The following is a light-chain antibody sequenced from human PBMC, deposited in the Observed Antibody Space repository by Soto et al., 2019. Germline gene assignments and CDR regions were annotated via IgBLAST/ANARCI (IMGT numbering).Light chain of an antibody. V-gene: IGKV2-30*01. CDR2: KVS. CDR1: QSLVDSAGNTY. Sequence: DVVMTQSPLSLPVTLGQSASISCRSSQSLVDSAGNTYLNWFQQRPGQSPGRLIYKVSSRDSGVPDRFSGSGSGTDFTLKISRVEAEDVGIYYCMQGTHWPRTFGQGTRLEIK. J-gene: IGKJ2*01. CDR3: MQGTHWPRT.